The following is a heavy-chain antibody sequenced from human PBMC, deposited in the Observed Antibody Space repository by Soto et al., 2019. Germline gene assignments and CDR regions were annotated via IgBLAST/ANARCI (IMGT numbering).Heavy chain of an antibody. Sequence: GGSLRLSCAASGFTFSSYAMNWVRQAPGKGLQWVSAISGSGGSTYYADSVKGRFTISRDNSKNTLYLQMNSLRAEDTAVYYCARMYSSSLYVVEYWGQGTLVTVSS. D-gene: IGHD6-13*01. CDR2: ISGSGGST. V-gene: IGHV3-23*01. J-gene: IGHJ4*02. CDR3: ARMYSSSLYVVEY. CDR1: GFTFSSYA.